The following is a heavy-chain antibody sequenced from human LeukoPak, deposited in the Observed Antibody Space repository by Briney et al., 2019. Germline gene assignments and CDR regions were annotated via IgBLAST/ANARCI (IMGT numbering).Heavy chain of an antibody. CDR2: IRYDGSNK. CDR1: GFTFSSYG. V-gene: IGHV3-30*02. CDR3: AKGGWGYCSSTSCYDAFDI. Sequence: GGSLRLSCAASGFTFSSYGMHWVRQAPGKGLEWVAFIRYDGSNKYYADSVKGRFTISRDNSKNTLYLQMNSLRTEDTAVYYCAKGGWGYCSSTSCYDAFDIWGQGTMVTVSS. D-gene: IGHD2-2*01. J-gene: IGHJ3*02.